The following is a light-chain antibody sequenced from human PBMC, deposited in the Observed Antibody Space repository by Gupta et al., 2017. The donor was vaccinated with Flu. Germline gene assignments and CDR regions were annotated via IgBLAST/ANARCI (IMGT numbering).Light chain of an antibody. V-gene: IGLV1-40*01. CDR2: GNS. CDR3: QSYDSSLSGSV. CDR1: SSNIGAGYD. Sequence: QSVLTQPPSVSGAPGQRVPIRCTGSSSNIGAGYDVHWYQQLPGTAPKLLIYGNSTRPAGVPDRFSGSKSGTSASLAITGLQAEDEADYYCQSYDSSLSGSVFGGGTKLTVL. J-gene: IGLJ3*02.